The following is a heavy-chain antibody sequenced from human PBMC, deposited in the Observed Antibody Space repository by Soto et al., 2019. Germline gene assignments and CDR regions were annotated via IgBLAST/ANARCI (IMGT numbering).Heavy chain of an antibody. D-gene: IGHD3-16*01. V-gene: IGHV4-4*02. J-gene: IGHJ6*02. CDR1: GGLITTTIW. Sequence: QVQLQESGPGLVKPSETLSHTCTVTGGLITTTIWWAWVRLPPGKGLEWIGELHHDGTTNYNPSLESRITMSLDKSNNHFSLKLTSVTAADTAIYYCATQTISYTWGVWGRGTTVTVSS. CDR2: LHHDGTT. CDR3: ATQTISYTWGV.